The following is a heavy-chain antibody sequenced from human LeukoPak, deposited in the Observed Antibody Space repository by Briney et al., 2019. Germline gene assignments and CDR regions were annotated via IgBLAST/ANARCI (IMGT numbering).Heavy chain of an antibody. CDR3: AKRADSSAHSFDY. D-gene: IGHD3-22*01. Sequence: GGSLRLSCAASGFTFSSYAMSWVRQAPGKGLEWLSYIRSSDSTTYYADSVKGRFTISRDNAKNSLYLQMDSLRVEDTAVYYCAKRADSSAHSFDYWGQGTLVTVSS. V-gene: IGHV3-48*04. CDR2: IRSSDSTT. J-gene: IGHJ4*02. CDR1: GFTFSSYA.